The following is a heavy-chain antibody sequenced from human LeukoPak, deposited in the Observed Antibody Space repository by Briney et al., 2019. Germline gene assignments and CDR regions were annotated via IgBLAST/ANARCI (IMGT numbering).Heavy chain of an antibody. D-gene: IGHD5-24*01. CDR2: ISWNSGSI. Sequence: PGGSLRLSCAASGFTFDDYAMHWVRQAPGKGLEWVSGISWNSGSIGYADSEKGRFTISRDNAKNSLYLQMNSLRAEDTAVYYCAKSGYNRFDYWGQGTLVTVSS. J-gene: IGHJ4*02. CDR3: AKSGYNRFDY. V-gene: IGHV3-9*01. CDR1: GFTFDDYA.